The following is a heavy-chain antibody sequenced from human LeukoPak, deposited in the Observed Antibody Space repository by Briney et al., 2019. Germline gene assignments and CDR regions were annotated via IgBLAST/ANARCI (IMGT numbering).Heavy chain of an antibody. CDR2: ISYDGSNK. CDR1: GFTFSSYG. J-gene: IGHJ4*02. Sequence: PGGSLRLSCAASGFTFSSYGMHWVRQAPGKGLEWVAVISYDGSNKYYADSVKGRFTISRDNSKNTLYLQMNSLRAEDTAVYYCATELETTVTTAPLDWGQGTLVTVSP. CDR3: ATELETTVTTAPLD. D-gene: IGHD4-11*01. V-gene: IGHV3-30*03.